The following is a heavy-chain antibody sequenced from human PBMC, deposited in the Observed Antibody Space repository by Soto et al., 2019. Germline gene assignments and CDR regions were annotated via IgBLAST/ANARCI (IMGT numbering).Heavy chain of an antibody. Sequence: GGSLRLSCAASGLTFSSYWMHWVRQAPGKGLVWVSTINTDGSITRYADSVKGRFTISRDNAKNTLYLQMNSLRADDTAVYYCVRDVRRAFDIWGQGTMVTVS. CDR1: GLTFSSYW. J-gene: IGHJ3*02. CDR2: INTDGSIT. CDR3: VRDVRRAFDI. V-gene: IGHV3-74*01.